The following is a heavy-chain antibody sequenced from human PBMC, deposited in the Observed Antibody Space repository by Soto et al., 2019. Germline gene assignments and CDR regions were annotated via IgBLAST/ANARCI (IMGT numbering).Heavy chain of an antibody. CDR3: ARGQDGYNYSFDY. J-gene: IGHJ4*02. V-gene: IGHV4-31*03. D-gene: IGHD5-12*01. Sequence: SETLSLTCTVSGGSISSGGYYWSWIRQHPGKGLEWIGYIYYSGSTYYNPSLKSRVTISVDTSKNQFSLKLSSVTAADTAVYYCARGQDGYNYSFDYWGQGTLVTVSS. CDR2: IYYSGST. CDR1: GGSISSGGYY.